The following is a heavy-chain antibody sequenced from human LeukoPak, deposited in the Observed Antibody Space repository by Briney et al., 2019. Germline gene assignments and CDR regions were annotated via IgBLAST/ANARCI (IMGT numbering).Heavy chain of an antibody. V-gene: IGHV3-48*02. Sequence: GKGLEGVAYXSSSNSTIYYADSVKARFTISRSNAKTSLYLQMNSLRDQDTAVYYCARADYGSDPGYSYYGMDVWGQGTTVTVSS. CDR3: ARADYGSDPGYSYYGMDV. CDR2: XSSSNSTI. J-gene: IGHJ6*02. D-gene: IGHD3-10*01.